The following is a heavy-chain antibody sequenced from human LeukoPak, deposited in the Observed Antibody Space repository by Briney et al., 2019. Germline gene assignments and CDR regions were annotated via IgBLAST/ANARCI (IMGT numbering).Heavy chain of an antibody. Sequence: SETLSLTCTVSGGSISSYYWSWIRQPPGKGLEWIGYIYYSGSTNYNPSLKSRVTISVDTSKNQFSLKLSSVTAADTAVYYCASASRAVADRGAFDIWGQGTMVTVSP. V-gene: IGHV4-59*01. CDR3: ASASRAVADRGAFDI. CDR1: GGSISSYY. D-gene: IGHD6-19*01. CDR2: IYYSGST. J-gene: IGHJ3*02.